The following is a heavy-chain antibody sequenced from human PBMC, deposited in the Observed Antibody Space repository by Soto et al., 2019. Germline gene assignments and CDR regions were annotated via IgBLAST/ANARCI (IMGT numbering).Heavy chain of an antibody. Sequence: EVQLLESGGGLVQPGGSLRISCAASGFTFSSYAMTWVRQAPGKGLEWVSSITSSGNTYYADSVKGRFTISRDNSKNTLYLQMNSLRAEDTAVYSCARYTSTWGIHWGQGTLVTVSS. J-gene: IGHJ4*02. CDR1: GFTFSSYA. CDR2: ITSSGNT. D-gene: IGHD6-13*01. CDR3: ARYTSTWGIH. V-gene: IGHV3-23*01.